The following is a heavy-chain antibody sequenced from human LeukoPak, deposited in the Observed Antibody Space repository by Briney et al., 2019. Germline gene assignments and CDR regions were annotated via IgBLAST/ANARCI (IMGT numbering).Heavy chain of an antibody. V-gene: IGHV1-2*06. CDR1: GYTFTGYY. CDR2: INPNSGGT. Sequence: GASVKVSCKASGYTFTGYYMHWVRQAPGQGLEWMGRINPNSGGTNYAQKFQGRVTMTRDTSISTAYMELSRLRSADTAVYYCAVVVVAANAFDYWGQGTLVTVSS. CDR3: AVVVVAANAFDY. J-gene: IGHJ4*02. D-gene: IGHD2-15*01.